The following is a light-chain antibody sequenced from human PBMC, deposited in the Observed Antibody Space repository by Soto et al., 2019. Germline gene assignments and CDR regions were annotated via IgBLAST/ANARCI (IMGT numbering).Light chain of an antibody. V-gene: IGLV1-44*01. Sequence: QSVLTQPPSASGTPGQRVIISCSGSSSNLGSNSGNWYQQLPGTAPKLLIYNNNRRPSGVPDRFSGSKSGTSASLAISGLQSEDEADYYCAAWDDSLIGLWVFGGGTKLTVL. CDR3: AAWDDSLIGLWV. CDR1: SSNLGSNS. J-gene: IGLJ3*02. CDR2: NNN.